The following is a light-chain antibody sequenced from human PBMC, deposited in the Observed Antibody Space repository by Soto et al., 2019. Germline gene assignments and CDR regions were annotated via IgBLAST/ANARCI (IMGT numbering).Light chain of an antibody. J-gene: IGKJ2*01. Sequence: DIQMTQSQSSLSASVGDRVTITCRASQSFSSSLNWYQQNPGKAPNLLIYAASSLQSGVPSRFSVTGSVTDFKLTISSLQPEDFPNYYCQQSYNTPYTFGQGTKLESK. CDR3: QQSYNTPYT. CDR2: AAS. V-gene: IGKV1-39*01. CDR1: QSFSSS.